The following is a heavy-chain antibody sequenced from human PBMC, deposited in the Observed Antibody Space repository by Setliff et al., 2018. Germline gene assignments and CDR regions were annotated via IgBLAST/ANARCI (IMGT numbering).Heavy chain of an antibody. V-gene: IGHV5-51*01. CDR2: IYPGDSGT. CDR3: ARLVRDIVVVPAPGGDYYYYYGMDV. J-gene: IGHJ6*02. Sequence: PGESLKISCKGSGYSFTSYWIDWVRQMPGKGLEWMGIIYPGDSGTRYSPSFQGQVTISADKSISTAYLQWSSLKASDTAMYYCARLVRDIVVVPAPGGDYYYYYGMDVWGQGTTVTVSS. CDR1: GYSFTSYW. D-gene: IGHD2-2*01.